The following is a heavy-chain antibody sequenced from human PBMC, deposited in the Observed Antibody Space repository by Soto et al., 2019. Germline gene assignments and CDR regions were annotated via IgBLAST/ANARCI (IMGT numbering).Heavy chain of an antibody. CDR2: LNPYNGNT. J-gene: IGHJ6*02. D-gene: IGHD3-3*01. CDR1: DYTFPSYG. V-gene: IGHV1-18*01. Sequence: QVQLVQSGAEVKKPRASVKVSCKASDYTFPSYGISWVRQAPVQGLEWMGWLNPYNGNTNYAQKLQGRVTMTTDTPTSTAYMELRSLSSDATAVYYFARDGAFTRPSIIPILCGMDVWGQGTTVTVSS. CDR3: ARDGAFTRPSIIPILCGMDV.